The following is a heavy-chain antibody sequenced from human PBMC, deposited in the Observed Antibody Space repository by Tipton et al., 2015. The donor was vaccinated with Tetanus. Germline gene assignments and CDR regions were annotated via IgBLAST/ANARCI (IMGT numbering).Heavy chain of an antibody. J-gene: IGHJ4*02. CDR3: ATSYSNYGYDY. D-gene: IGHD4-11*01. CDR1: GFTFDDYA. CDR2: IYSGGST. V-gene: IGHV3-66*01. Sequence: SLRLSCAASGFTFDDYAMHWVRQAPGKGLEWVSVIYSGGSTYYADSVKGRFTISRDNSKNTLYLQMNSLRAEDTAVYYCATSYSNYGYDYWGQGTLVTVSS.